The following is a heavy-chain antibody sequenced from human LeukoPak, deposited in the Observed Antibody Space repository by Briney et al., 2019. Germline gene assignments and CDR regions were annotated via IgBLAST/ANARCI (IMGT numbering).Heavy chain of an antibody. CDR3: ARDPYGSYLDY. CDR1: GFTFSSYS. J-gene: IGHJ4*02. V-gene: IGHV3-48*01. Sequence: GGSLRLSCAASGFTFSSYSMNWVRQAPGKGLEWVSYISSSSSTIYYADSVKGRFTISRDNSKNTLYLQMNSLRAEDTAVYYCARDPYGSYLDYWGQGTLVTVSS. D-gene: IGHD1-26*01. CDR2: ISSSSSTI.